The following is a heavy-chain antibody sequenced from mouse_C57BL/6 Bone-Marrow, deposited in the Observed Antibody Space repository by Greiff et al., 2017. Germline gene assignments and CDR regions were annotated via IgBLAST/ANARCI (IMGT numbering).Heavy chain of an antibody. Sequence: VQLQQSGPVLVKPGASVKMSCKASGYTFTDYYMNWVKQSHGKSLEWIGGINPYNGGTSYNQKFKGKATLTVDKSSSTAYMELHGLPSEDSAVYYCARWAWAMDYWGQGTSVTVSS. J-gene: IGHJ4*01. CDR1: GYTFTDYY. V-gene: IGHV1-19*01. CDR3: ARWAWAMDY. CDR2: INPYNGGT.